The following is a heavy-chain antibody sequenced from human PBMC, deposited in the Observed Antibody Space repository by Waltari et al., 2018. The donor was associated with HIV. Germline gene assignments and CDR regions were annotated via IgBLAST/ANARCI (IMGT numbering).Heavy chain of an antibody. CDR3: ARQVGAALFDY. Sequence: QVQLVESGGGVVQPGSSLRLSCAASGITFITYGMHWVRQAPGKGLECVALIWHDGSKTYYADSLKGRFTISRDNSENTLYLQMNSLRGEDTAVYYCARQVGAALFDYWGQGALVTVSS. CDR2: IWHDGSKT. CDR1: GITFITYG. J-gene: IGHJ4*02. D-gene: IGHD1-26*01. V-gene: IGHV3-33*01.